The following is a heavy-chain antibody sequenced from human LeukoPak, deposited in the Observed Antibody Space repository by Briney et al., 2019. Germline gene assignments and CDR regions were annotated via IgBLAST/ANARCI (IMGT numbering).Heavy chain of an antibody. CDR3: ARDLDYAFDY. J-gene: IGHJ4*02. V-gene: IGHV3-48*02. D-gene: IGHD4-17*01. CDR2: ISSGTI. CDR1: GFTFTTYS. Sequence: GGSLRLSCAASGFTFTTYSMNWARQAPGRGLEWVSHISSGTISYAESVKGRFTVSRDTAKNSVYLQMSSLRDDDTAVYYCARDLDYAFDYWGQGTLVTVSS.